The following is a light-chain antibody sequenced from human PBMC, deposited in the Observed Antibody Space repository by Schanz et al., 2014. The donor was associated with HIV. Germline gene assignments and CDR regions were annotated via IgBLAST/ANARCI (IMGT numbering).Light chain of an antibody. Sequence: EIVLTQSPGTLSLSPGERATLSCRASQTVNPYSLAWYQQKRGQAPRLLIYGASSRATGIPDRFSGSGSGTDFTLTISRLETADTGVYYCQQYGGSPTFGQGTKVEIK. CDR3: QQYGGSPT. V-gene: IGKV3-20*01. CDR2: GAS. J-gene: IGKJ1*01. CDR1: QTVNPYS.